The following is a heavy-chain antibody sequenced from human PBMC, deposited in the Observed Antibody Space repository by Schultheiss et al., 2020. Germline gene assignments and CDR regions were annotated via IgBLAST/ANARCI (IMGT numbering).Heavy chain of an antibody. CDR2: ISSSSSYI. V-gene: IGHV3-21*04. CDR3: ARVGSGYYYRSGMDV. Sequence: GESLKISCAASGFTFSNAWMSWVRQAPGKGLEWVSSISSSSSYIYYADSVKGRFTISRDNSKNTLYLQMNSLRAEDTAVYYCARVGSGYYYRSGMDVWGQGTTVNGYS. D-gene: IGHD3-22*01. CDR1: GFTFSNAW. J-gene: IGHJ6*02.